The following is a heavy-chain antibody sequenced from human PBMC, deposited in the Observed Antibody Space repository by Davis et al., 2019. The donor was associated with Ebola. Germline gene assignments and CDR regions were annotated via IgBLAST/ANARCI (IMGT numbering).Heavy chain of an antibody. CDR3: GTESIVVLRELAGPSWFDP. CDR1: GGTFSSYA. CDR2: IIPIFGTA. J-gene: IGHJ5*02. V-gene: IGHV1-69*06. Sequence: AASVKVSCKASGGTFSSYAISWVRQAPGQGLEWMGGIIPIFGTANFAQKFQGRVTITADKSTSTAYMELSSLRSEETAVYYCGTESIVVLRELAGPSWFDPWGQGTLVTVSS. D-gene: IGHD3-22*01.